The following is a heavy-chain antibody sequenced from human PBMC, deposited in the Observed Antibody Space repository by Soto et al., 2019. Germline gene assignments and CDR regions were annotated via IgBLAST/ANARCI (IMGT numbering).Heavy chain of an antibody. D-gene: IGHD4-17*01. V-gene: IGHV1-69*12. J-gene: IGHJ3*02. CDR2: IIPICGTA. Sequence: QVQLVQSGAEVKKPGSSVKVSCKASGGTFSSSAINWVRQAPGQGLEWMGGIIPICGTADYAQKFQGRVTITADESTTTAYMELSSLRSEDTAVYYCARGHEYGGNSDAFGIWGQGTMVTVSS. CDR1: GGTFSSSA. CDR3: ARGHEYGGNSDAFGI.